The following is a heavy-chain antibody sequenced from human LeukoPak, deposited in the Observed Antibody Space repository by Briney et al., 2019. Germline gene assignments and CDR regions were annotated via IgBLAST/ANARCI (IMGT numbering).Heavy chain of an antibody. CDR2: ISAYNGNT. D-gene: IGHD3-10*01. V-gene: IGHV1-18*01. J-gene: IGHJ3*02. CDR1: GDTFTSYG. Sequence: ASVKVSCKASGDTFTSYGISWVRQAPGQGLEWMGWISAYNGNTNYAQKLQGRVTMTTDTSTSTAYMELRSLRSDDTAVYYCARPLTYYYGSGSYYLGAFDIWGQGTMVTVSS. CDR3: ARPLTYYYGSGSYYLGAFDI.